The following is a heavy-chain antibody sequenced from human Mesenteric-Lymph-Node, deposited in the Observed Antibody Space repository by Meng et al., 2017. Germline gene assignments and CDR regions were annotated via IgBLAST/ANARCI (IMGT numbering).Heavy chain of an antibody. Sequence: GESLKISCAASGFTSSSHDMHWVRQATGKSLEWVSVVDAAGGTYYSDSVKGRFTLSRDNGKNSLYLQMNSLSAGDTAVYYCARELYGSGFWYFDLWGRGTLVTVSS. D-gene: IGHD3-10*01. CDR2: VDAAGGT. J-gene: IGHJ2*01. V-gene: IGHV3-13*01. CDR3: ARELYGSGFWYFDL. CDR1: GFTSSSHD.